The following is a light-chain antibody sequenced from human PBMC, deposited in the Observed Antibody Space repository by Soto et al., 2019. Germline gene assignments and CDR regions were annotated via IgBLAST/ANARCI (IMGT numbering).Light chain of an antibody. CDR3: QQYNSYSWT. CDR2: KAS. V-gene: IGKV1-5*03. J-gene: IGKJ1*01. CDR1: QSISSW. Sequence: DIQMTQSPSTLSAPVGDRVTITCRASQSISSWLAWYQQKPGKAPKLLIYKASSVESGVPSRFSGSGSGTEFTLTISSLQPDDFATYHCQQYNSYSWTFGQGNKVEIK.